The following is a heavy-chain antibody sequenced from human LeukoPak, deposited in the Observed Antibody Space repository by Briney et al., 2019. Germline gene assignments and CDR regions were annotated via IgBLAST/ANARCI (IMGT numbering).Heavy chain of an antibody. CDR2: IYYSGST. Sequence: SETLSLTCTVSGGSISSYYWTWIRQPPGKGLEWIGYIYYSGSTNYNPSLKSRVSISVDTSKNHFSLKLSSVTAADTAVYYCARAGRGSLYYYYYGMDVWDQGTTVTVSS. V-gene: IGHV4-59*08. D-gene: IGHD2-15*01. CDR1: GGSISSYY. J-gene: IGHJ6*02. CDR3: ARAGRGSLYYYYYGMDV.